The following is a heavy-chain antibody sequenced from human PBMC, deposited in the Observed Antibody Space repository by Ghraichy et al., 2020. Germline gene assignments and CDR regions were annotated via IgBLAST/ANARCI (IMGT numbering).Heavy chain of an antibody. CDR2: INHSGST. V-gene: IGHV4-34*01. Sequence: ETLSLTCAVYGGSFSDYFWSWIRQPPGKGLEWIGEINHSGSTNYNPSLRSRVTISLDTSKNQFSLKLSSVTAADTAVYYCARVNMHITIFGIIITPPYFDYWGQGTLVTVSS. CDR1: GGSFSDYF. CDR3: ARVNMHITIFGIIITPPYFDY. J-gene: IGHJ4*02. D-gene: IGHD3-3*01.